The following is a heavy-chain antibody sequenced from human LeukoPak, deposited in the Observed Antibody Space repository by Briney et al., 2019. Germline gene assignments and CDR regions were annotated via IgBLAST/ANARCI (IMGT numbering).Heavy chain of an antibody. CDR2: INHSGST. CDR3: ARIGFVDTAMDTDY. CDR1: GGSFSGYY. V-gene: IGHV4-34*01. J-gene: IGHJ4*02. D-gene: IGHD5-18*01. Sequence: SETLSLTCAVYGGSFSGYYWSWIRQPPGKGLEWIGEINHSGSTNYNPSLKSRVTISVDTSKNQFSLKLSSVTAADTAVYYCARIGFVDTAMDTDYWGQGTLVTVSS.